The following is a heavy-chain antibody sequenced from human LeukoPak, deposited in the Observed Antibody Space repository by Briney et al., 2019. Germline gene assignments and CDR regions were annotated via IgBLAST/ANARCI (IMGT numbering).Heavy chain of an antibody. CDR2: IRGSGGST. CDR1: GFTFSSYA. D-gene: IGHD3-22*01. J-gene: IGHJ4*02. V-gene: IGHV3-23*01. Sequence: TGGSLRLSCAASGFTFSSYAMSWVRQAPGKGLEWVSAIRGSGGSTYYADSVKGRFTISRDNSKNTLYLQMNSLRAEDTAVYYCAKSHSYYYDSSGYYFDYWGQGTLVTVSS. CDR3: AKSHSYYYDSSGYYFDY.